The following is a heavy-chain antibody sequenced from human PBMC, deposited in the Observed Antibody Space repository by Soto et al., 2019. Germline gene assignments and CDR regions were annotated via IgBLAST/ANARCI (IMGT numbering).Heavy chain of an antibody. CDR3: ARAGDYDFWSGYPVNDWFDP. Sequence: SETLSLTCAVSGYSISSGYYWGWIRQPPGKGLEWIGSIYHSGSTYYNPSLKSRVTISVDTSKNQFSLKLSSVTAADTAVYYCARAGDYDFWSGYPVNDWFDPWGQGTLVTVSS. CDR2: IYHSGST. V-gene: IGHV4-38-2*01. D-gene: IGHD3-3*01. CDR1: GYSISSGYY. J-gene: IGHJ5*02.